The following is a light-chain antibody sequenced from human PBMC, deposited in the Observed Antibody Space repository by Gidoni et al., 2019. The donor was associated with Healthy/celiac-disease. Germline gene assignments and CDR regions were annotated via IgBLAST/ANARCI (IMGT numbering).Light chain of an antibody. CDR3: QQSYSTPWP. J-gene: IGKJ4*01. Sequence: DIQMTQSPSSLSASVGDRVTITCRASQSISSYLNWYQQKPGKAPKLLIYAASSLQSGVPSRFSGSGSGTDFTLTISSLQPEDFATYYCQQSYSTPWPFXGXTKVEIK. CDR2: AAS. V-gene: IGKV1-39*01. CDR1: QSISSY.